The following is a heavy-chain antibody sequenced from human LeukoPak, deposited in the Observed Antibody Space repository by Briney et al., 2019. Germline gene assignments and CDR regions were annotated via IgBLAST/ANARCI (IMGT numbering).Heavy chain of an antibody. J-gene: IGHJ5*02. CDR2: IIPIFGTA. CDR1: GYTFTYRY. V-gene: IGHV1-69*13. CDR3: ARDPDNWFDP. Sequence: ASVKVSCKASGYTFTYRYLHWVRQAPGQALEWMGGIIPIFGTANYAQKFQGRVTITADESTSTAYMELSSLRSEDTAVYYCARDPDNWFDPWGQGTLVTVSS.